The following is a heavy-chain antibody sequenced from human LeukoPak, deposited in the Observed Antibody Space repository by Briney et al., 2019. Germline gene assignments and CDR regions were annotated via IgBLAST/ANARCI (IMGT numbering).Heavy chain of an antibody. D-gene: IGHD1-26*01. CDR2: ISSSGSTI. CDR3: ARSLPAYSGSLY. V-gene: IGHV3-48*03. Sequence: GGSLRLSCAASGFTFSSYEMNWVRQAPGKGLEWVSYISSSGSTIYYADSVKGRFTISRDNAKNSLYLQMNSLRAENTAVYYCARSLPAYSGSLYWGQGTLVTVSS. CDR1: GFTFSSYE. J-gene: IGHJ4*02.